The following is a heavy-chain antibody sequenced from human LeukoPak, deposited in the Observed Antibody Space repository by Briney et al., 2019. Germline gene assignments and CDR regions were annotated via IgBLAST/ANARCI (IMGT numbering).Heavy chain of an antibody. V-gene: IGHV4-38-2*02. CDR1: GYSISSGYY. J-gene: IGHJ4*02. Sequence: SETLSLTCTVSGYSISSGYYWGWIRQPPGKGLEWIGSIYHSGSTYYNPSLKSRVTISVDTSKNQFSLKLSSVTAADTAVYYCARDQMAYYDFWSGYQPPPLTYYFDYWGQGTLVTVSS. CDR2: IYHSGST. CDR3: ARDQMAYYDFWSGYQPPPLTYYFDY. D-gene: IGHD3-3*01.